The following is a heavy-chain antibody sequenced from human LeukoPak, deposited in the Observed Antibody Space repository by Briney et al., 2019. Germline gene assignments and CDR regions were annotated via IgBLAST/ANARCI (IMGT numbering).Heavy chain of an antibody. CDR2: INHSGST. CDR3: ARHPSRVWFGTRGYYFDY. D-gene: IGHD3-10*01. CDR1: GGSFSGYY. V-gene: IGHV4-34*01. Sequence: SETLSLTCAVYGGSFSGYYWSWIRQPPGKGLEWIGEINHSGSTNYNPSLKSRVTISVDTSKNQFSLKLSSVTAADTAVYYCARHPSRVWFGTRGYYFDYWGQGTLVTVSS. J-gene: IGHJ4*02.